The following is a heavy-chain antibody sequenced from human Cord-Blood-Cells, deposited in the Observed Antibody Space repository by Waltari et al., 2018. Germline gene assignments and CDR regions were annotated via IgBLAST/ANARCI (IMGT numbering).Heavy chain of an antibody. CDR3: ARGRGEPPEDAFDI. CDR1: GYTFTRYD. CDR2: MNPNSGNT. V-gene: IGHV1-8*03. D-gene: IGHD3-10*01. Sequence: QVQPVQSGAAVKKPGASVKVSCKASGYTFTRYDINRVPQATGQGLEWMGWMNPNSGNTGYAQKFQGRGTITRNTSISTAYMELSSLRSEDTAVYYCARGRGEPPEDAFDIWGQGTMVTVSS. J-gene: IGHJ3*02.